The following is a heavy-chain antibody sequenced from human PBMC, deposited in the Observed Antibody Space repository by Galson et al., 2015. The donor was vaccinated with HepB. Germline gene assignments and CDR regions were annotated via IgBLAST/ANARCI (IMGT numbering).Heavy chain of an antibody. CDR2: IKSKTDGGTT. J-gene: IGHJ4*02. CDR1: GFTFSNAW. D-gene: IGHD6-19*01. V-gene: IGHV3-15*01. Sequence: SLRLSCAASGFTFSNAWMSWVRQAPGKGLEWVGRIKSKTDGGTTDYTAPVKGRFTISRDDSKNTLYLQMNSLKTEDTAVYYCITPLIAVAGMSDYWGQGTLVTVSS. CDR3: ITPLIAVAGMSDY.